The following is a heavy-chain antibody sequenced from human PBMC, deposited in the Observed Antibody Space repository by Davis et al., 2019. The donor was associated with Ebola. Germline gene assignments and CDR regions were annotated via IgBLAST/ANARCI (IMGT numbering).Heavy chain of an antibody. V-gene: IGHV3-33*08. D-gene: IGHD1-1*01. J-gene: IGHJ4*02. Sequence: GESLKISRAASGFTFSSYWMSWVRQAPGKGLEWVAVIWYDGSNKYYADSVKGRFTISRDNSKNTLYLQMNSLRAEDTAVYYCARVDERGDFDYWGQGTLVTVSS. CDR3: ARVDERGDFDY. CDR2: IWYDGSNK. CDR1: GFTFSSYW.